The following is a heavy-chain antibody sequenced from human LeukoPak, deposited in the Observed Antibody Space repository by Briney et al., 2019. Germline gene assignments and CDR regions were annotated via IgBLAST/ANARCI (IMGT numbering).Heavy chain of an antibody. J-gene: IGHJ4*02. CDR3: ARDSLSYFDSSGYFEDY. CDR2: ISSSGSTI. Sequence: PGGSLRLSCAASGFTFSDYYMSWIRQAPGKGLEWVSSISSSGSTIYYADSVKGRFTISRDNAQNSLYLQMNSLRAEDTAVYYCARDSLSYFDSSGYFEDYWGQGTLVTVSS. V-gene: IGHV3-11*04. CDR1: GFTFSDYY. D-gene: IGHD3-22*01.